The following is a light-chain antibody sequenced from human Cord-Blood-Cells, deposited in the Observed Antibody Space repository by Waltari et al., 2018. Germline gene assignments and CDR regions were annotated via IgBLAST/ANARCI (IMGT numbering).Light chain of an antibody. J-gene: IGLJ3*02. CDR2: DVS. CDR3: SSYTSSSALWV. Sequence: QSALTQPASVSGSPGQSITIPCTRTSSDVGGYTYVSWYQQHPGKAPKLMIYDVSNRPSGVSNRFSGSKSGNTASLTISGLQAEDEADYYCSSYTSSSALWVFGGGTKLTVL. CDR1: SSDVGGYTY. V-gene: IGLV2-14*03.